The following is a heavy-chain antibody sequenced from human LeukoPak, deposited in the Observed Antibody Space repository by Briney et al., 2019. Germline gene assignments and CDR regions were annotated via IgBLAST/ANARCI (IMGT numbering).Heavy chain of an antibody. V-gene: IGHV1-2*02. J-gene: IGHJ3*02. Sequence: ASVKVSCKASGYTFTGYYMHWVRQALGQGLEWMGWINPNSGGTNYAQRFQGRVTMTRDTSISTAYMELSRLTSDDTAVYYCARDKAKTADDAFDIWGQGTMVTVSS. CDR3: ARDKAKTADDAFDI. D-gene: IGHD5-18*01. CDR1: GYTFTGYY. CDR2: INPNSGGT.